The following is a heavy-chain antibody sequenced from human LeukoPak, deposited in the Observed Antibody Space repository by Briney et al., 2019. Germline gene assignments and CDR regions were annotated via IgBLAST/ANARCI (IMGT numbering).Heavy chain of an antibody. CDR3: ARLSGSWAFDV. J-gene: IGHJ3*01. CDR2: IYPGGSDT. D-gene: IGHD1-26*01. V-gene: IGHV5-51*01. CDR1: GYSFTNFY. Sequence: GESLKISCKGSGYSFTNFYIGWARQMPGKGLEWMGIIYPGGSDTRFSPSFQGQVTISADKSISTAYLQWSSLKASDSAIYYCARLSGSWAFDVWGQGTVVTVSS.